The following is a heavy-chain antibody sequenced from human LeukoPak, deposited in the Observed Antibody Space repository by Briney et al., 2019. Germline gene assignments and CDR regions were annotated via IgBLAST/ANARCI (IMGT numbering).Heavy chain of an antibody. Sequence: PSETLSLTCTVSGGSISSGSYYWGWIRQPPGKGLEWIGSIYYSGSTYYNPSLKSRVTISVDTSKNQFSLKLSSVTAADTAVYYCANTDDIYCYFDYWGQGTLVTVSS. CDR1: GGSISSGSYY. CDR3: ANTDDIYCYFDY. D-gene: IGHD2-15*01. CDR2: IYYSGST. V-gene: IGHV4-39*01. J-gene: IGHJ4*02.